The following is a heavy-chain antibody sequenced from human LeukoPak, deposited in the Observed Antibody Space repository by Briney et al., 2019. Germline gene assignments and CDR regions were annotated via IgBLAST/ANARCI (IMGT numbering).Heavy chain of an antibody. J-gene: IGHJ4*02. D-gene: IGHD6-19*01. CDR3: ARPYSSEWYGDYYFAY. Sequence: PGGSLRLSCAASGFTFSDYGMHWVCQAPGKGLEWVAVIWYDGSNKFYTDSVKGRFTISRDNSKNTLYLQMNSLRAEDTAVYYCARPYSSEWYGDYYFAYWGQGTLVTVSS. V-gene: IGHV3-33*01. CDR2: IWYDGSNK. CDR1: GFTFSDYG.